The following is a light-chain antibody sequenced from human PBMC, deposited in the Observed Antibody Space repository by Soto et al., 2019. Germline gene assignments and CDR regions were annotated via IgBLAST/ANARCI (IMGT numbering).Light chain of an antibody. V-gene: IGLV2-23*03. Sequence: QSVLTQPASVSGSPGQSITISCTGTSSDVGSYDLVSWYQQYPGKAPKLMIYEGSKRPSGVTPRFSGSRSGNTASLTISRLLAEDEADYYCCSYTGSGTFLFGGGTKLTVL. CDR1: SSDVGSYDL. CDR3: CSYTGSGTFL. CDR2: EGS. J-gene: IGLJ2*01.